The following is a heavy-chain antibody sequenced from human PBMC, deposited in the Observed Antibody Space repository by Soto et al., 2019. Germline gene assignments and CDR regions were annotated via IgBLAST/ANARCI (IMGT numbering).Heavy chain of an antibody. D-gene: IGHD1-26*01. V-gene: IGHV3-23*01. Sequence: EVQLLESGGGLVQSGGSLRLSCAASGFLFSSYAMTWVRQAPGKGLEWISVITGSGTSTYYADSVKGRFTISRDNSKNTVYLPMNSLRAEDTAVYYCAKKGSPSGDNKNWYFDLWGRGTLVTVSS. J-gene: IGHJ2*01. CDR1: GFLFSSYA. CDR2: ITGSGTST. CDR3: AKKGSPSGDNKNWYFDL.